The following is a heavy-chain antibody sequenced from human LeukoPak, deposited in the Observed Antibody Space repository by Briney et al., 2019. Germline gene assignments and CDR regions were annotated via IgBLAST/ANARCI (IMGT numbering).Heavy chain of an antibody. CDR3: ARQVVMDEDSSGWSDY. Sequence: GESLQISCQGSGYRFTSYWIGWVRQMPGKGLEWMGIIYPGDSDTRYSPSFQGQVTISADKSISTAYLQWSSLKASDTAMYYCARQVVMDEDSSGWSDYWGQGTLVTVSS. CDR2: IYPGDSDT. V-gene: IGHV5-51*01. J-gene: IGHJ4*02. D-gene: IGHD6-19*01. CDR1: GYRFTSYW.